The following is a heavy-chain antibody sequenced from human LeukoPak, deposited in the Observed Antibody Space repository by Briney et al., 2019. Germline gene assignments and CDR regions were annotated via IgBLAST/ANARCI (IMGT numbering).Heavy chain of an antibody. CDR1: GFTFSSYW. V-gene: IGHV3-74*01. Sequence: GGSLRLSCAASGFTFSSYWMHWVRQAPGKGLVWVSHINSDGSSTNYADSVKGRFTISRANAKNTLYLQMNSLRAEDTAVYYCARGRPSGYPDYWGQGTLVTVSS. J-gene: IGHJ4*02. D-gene: IGHD5-12*01. CDR2: INSDGSST. CDR3: ARGRPSGYPDY.